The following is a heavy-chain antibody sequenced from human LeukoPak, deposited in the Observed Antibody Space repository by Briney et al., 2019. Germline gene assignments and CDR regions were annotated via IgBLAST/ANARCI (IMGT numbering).Heavy chain of an antibody. CDR3: AREWLLASSTPFK. J-gene: IGHJ4*02. CDR1: GFTFNSYG. D-gene: IGHD3-22*01. Sequence: GGSLRLSCAASGFTFNSYGMQWVRQAPGKGLEWVAFIRYDGRNKYYADSVKGRFTISRDNSKNTLYLQMNSLRAEDTAVYYCAREWLLASSTPFKWGQGTLVTVSS. V-gene: IGHV3-30*02. CDR2: IRYDGRNK.